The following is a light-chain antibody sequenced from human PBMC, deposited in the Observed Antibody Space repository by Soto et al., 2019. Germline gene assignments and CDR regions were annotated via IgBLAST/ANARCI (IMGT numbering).Light chain of an antibody. J-gene: IGKJ4*01. Sequence: EILMTQSPDTLSVSPGARAPLSYRARRTVGNRLAWYQHQPGQAPRLLISGASTGATGIPPRFRGSGSGTEFTLTVDTLQSEDIAIYYCQQYYHWPVTFGGGTKVDI. V-gene: IGKV3-15*01. CDR3: QQYYHWPVT. CDR1: RTVGNR. CDR2: GAS.